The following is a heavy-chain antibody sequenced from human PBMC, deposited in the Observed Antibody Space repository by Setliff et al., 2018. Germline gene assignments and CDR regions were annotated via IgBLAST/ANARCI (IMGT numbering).Heavy chain of an antibody. V-gene: IGHV3-15*01. CDR2: IKSKTGGGTT. CDR1: AFTFSNAW. CDR3: STLTTVTTSPL. Sequence: PGGSLRLSCAASAFTFSNAWMSWVRQAPGKGLEWVGRIKSKTGGGTTDYAAPVKGRFTISRDDSKNTLYLQMNSLETEDTAVYYCSTLTTVTTSPLWGQGTLVTVSS. J-gene: IGHJ4*02. D-gene: IGHD4-17*01.